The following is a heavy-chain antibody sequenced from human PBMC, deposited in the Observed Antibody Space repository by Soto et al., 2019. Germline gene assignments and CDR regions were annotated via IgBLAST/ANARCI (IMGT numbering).Heavy chain of an antibody. D-gene: IGHD3-9*01. V-gene: IGHV3-15*01. CDR1: GFTFSNAW. Sequence: PWGSLSLSCAASGFTFSNAWMSWVRQAPGKGLEWVGRIKSNTDGGTTDYAAAVKDRFSITRDDSKNTLYLQMNGLETEDTAVYYCTTDSSPYYDILSGYPLGYWGQGTVVTVSS. CDR3: TTDSSPYYDILSGYPLGY. J-gene: IGHJ4*02. CDR2: IKSNTDGGTT.